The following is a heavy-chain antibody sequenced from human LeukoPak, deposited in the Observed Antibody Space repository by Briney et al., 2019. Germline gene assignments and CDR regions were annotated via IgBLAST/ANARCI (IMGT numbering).Heavy chain of an antibody. D-gene: IGHD3-3*01. CDR3: ARDMSGYYTVDY. Sequence: PGGSLRLSCAGSGFTFNNYPISWVRQTPGKGLEWVSAITGGAADSTYYADSVKGRFTISRDNSKNTLYLQMNCLRPEDTAVYYCARDMSGYYTVDYWGQGTLVTVSS. J-gene: IGHJ4*02. CDR2: ITGGAADST. V-gene: IGHV3-23*01. CDR1: GFTFNNYP.